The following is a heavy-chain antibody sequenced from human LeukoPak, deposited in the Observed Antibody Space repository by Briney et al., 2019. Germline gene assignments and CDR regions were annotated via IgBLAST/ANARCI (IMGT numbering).Heavy chain of an antibody. CDR3: ARHKRGYYSPFDI. Sequence: PGGSLRLSCTVSGFTVSTNSMSWVRQAPGKGLEWVANIKQDGSETYYVDSVKGRFTISRDNAKNSLYLQMNSLRAEDTAVYYCARHKRGYYSPFDIWGQGTMVTVSS. J-gene: IGHJ3*02. CDR2: IKQDGSET. D-gene: IGHD3-10*01. V-gene: IGHV3-7*01. CDR1: GFTVSTNS.